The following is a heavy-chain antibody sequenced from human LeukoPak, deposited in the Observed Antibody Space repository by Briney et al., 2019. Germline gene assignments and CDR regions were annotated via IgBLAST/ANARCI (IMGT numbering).Heavy chain of an antibody. CDR1: GGSFSGYY. Sequence: SETLSLTCAVYGGSFSGYYWSWIRQPPGKGLEWIGEINHSGSTNYNPSLKSRVTISVDTSKNQFSLKLSSVTAADTAVYYCARRVVTRWFDPWGQGTLVTVSS. CDR2: INHSGST. D-gene: IGHD4-23*01. J-gene: IGHJ5*02. V-gene: IGHV4-34*01. CDR3: ARRVVTRWFDP.